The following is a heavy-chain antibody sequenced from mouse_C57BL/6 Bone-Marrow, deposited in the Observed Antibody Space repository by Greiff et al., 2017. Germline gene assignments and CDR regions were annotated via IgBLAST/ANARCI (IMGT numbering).Heavy chain of an antibody. V-gene: IGHV1-7*01. CDR3: ARGYYYGSRRLYYYAMDY. CDR2: INPSSGYT. CDR1: GYTFTSYW. J-gene: IGHJ4*01. D-gene: IGHD1-1*01. Sequence: VQLQQSGAELAKPGASVKLSCKASGYTFTSYWMHWVKQRPGQGLEWIGYINPSSGYTKYNQKFKDKATLTADKSSSTAYMQLSSLTYEDSAVYYCARGYYYGSRRLYYYAMDYWGQGTSVTVSS.